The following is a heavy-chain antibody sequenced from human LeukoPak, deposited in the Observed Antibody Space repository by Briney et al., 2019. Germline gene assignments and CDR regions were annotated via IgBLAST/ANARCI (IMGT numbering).Heavy chain of an antibody. Sequence: PSETLSLTCTVSGGSISSYYWSWIRQPAGKGLEWIGRIYTSGSTNYNPSLKSRVTMSVDTSKNQFPLKLSSVTAADTAVYYCARDRNDYVWGSYHLYWGQGTLVTVSS. CDR1: GGSISSYY. J-gene: IGHJ4*02. V-gene: IGHV4-4*07. D-gene: IGHD3-16*02. CDR3: ARDRNDYVWGSYHLY. CDR2: IYTSGST.